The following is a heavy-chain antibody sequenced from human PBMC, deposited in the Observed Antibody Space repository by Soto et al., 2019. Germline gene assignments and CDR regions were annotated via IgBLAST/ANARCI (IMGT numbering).Heavy chain of an antibody. J-gene: IGHJ4*02. D-gene: IGHD5-18*01. CDR1: GFTFSSYG. CDR2: ISYDGSNK. Sequence: QVQLVESGGGVVQPGRSLRLSCAASGFTFSSYGMHWVRQAPGKGLEWVAVISYDGSNKYYADSVKGRFTISRDNSKNTLYLQMNSLRAEDTAVYYCAKDLLDLRIQLWPYYFDYWGQGTLVTVSS. CDR3: AKDLLDLRIQLWPYYFDY. V-gene: IGHV3-30*18.